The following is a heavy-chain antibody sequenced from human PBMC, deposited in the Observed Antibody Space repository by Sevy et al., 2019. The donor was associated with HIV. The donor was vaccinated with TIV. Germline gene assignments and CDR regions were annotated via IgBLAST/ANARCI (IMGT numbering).Heavy chain of an antibody. J-gene: IGHJ4*02. D-gene: IGHD2-8*01. CDR3: AREGCTKPHDY. CDR1: GFSFSKYS. Sequence: GGSLRLSCAASGFSFSKYSMSWVRQPPGKGLEWVSTLSFGCGEINHADSVKGRFTISRDNSKNSLYLQMNNLRAEDTAVYYCAREGCTKPHDYWGQGTLVTVSS. CDR2: LSFGCGEI. V-gene: IGHV3-23*01.